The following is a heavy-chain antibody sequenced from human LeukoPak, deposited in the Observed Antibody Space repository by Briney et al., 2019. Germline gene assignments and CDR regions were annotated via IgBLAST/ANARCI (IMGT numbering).Heavy chain of an antibody. V-gene: IGHV4-39*07. CDR1: GGSISSSSYY. J-gene: IGHJ4*02. Sequence: KASETLSLTCTVSGGSISSSSYYWGWIRQPPGKGLEWIGSIYYSGSTYYNPSLKSRVTILVDTSKNQFSLKLSSVTAADTAVYYCARVGRVAATPPSYFDYWGQGTLVTVSS. CDR2: IYYSGST. D-gene: IGHD2-15*01. CDR3: ARVGRVAATPPSYFDY.